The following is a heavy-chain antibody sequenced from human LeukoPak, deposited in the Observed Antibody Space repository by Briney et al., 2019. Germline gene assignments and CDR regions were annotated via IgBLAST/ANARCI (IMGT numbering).Heavy chain of an antibody. CDR3: AREKGYYYDSSGYHPNDY. D-gene: IGHD3-22*01. V-gene: IGHV4-61*02. J-gene: IGHJ4*02. CDR2: IYTSGST. Sequence: SETLSLTCTVSGGSISSGSYYWSWIRQPAGKGLEWIGRIYTSGSTNYNPSLKSRVTISVDTSKNQFSLKLSSVTAADTAVYYCAREKGYYYDSSGYHPNDYWGQGTLVTVSS. CDR1: GGSISSGSYY.